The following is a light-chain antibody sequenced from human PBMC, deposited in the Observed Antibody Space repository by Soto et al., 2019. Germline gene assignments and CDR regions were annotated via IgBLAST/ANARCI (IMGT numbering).Light chain of an antibody. Sequence: EIVMTQSPATLSVSPGERATLSCRASQSVSSNLAWYQQKPGQAPTLLIYGASARATGIPARFSGSGSGTDFTLIISRLEPEDFAVYHCQQYGSSPWTFGQGTKVEIK. V-gene: IGKV3-15*01. CDR2: GAS. J-gene: IGKJ1*01. CDR3: QQYGSSPWT. CDR1: QSVSSN.